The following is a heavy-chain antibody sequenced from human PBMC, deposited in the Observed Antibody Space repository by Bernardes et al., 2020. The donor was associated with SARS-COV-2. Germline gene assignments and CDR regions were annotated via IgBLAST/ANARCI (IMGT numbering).Heavy chain of an antibody. D-gene: IGHD6-6*01. CDR2: IWYDGSNK. CDR1: GFTFSSHG. Sequence: GGSLRLSCAASGFTFSSHGMHWVRQAPGKGLEWVAVIWYDGSNKYYADSVKGRFTISRDNSKNTLYLQMNSLRPEDTAVYFCAREGIQQLATGDYWGQGTLVTVSS. V-gene: IGHV3-33*01. CDR3: AREGIQQLATGDY. J-gene: IGHJ4*02.